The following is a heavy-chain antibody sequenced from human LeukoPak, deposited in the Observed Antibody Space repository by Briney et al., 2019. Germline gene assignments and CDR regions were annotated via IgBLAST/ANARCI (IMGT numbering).Heavy chain of an antibody. D-gene: IGHD6-13*01. CDR2: IKQDGSEK. J-gene: IGHJ4*02. CDR3: ARGDSISWYAY. Sequence: PGGSLRLSCAASGFPFSDYWMNWVRQAPGKGLEWVANIKQDGSEKFYVGSVKGRFTISRDNSRNTLYLQMNSLRAEDTALYYCARGDSISWYAYWGRGILVTVSS. CDR1: GFPFSDYW. V-gene: IGHV3-7*03.